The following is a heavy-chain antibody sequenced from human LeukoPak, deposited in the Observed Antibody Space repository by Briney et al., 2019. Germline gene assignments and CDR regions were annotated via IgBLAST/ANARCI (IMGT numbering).Heavy chain of an antibody. Sequence: GRSLRLSCEASGFRFSSFGMHWVRQAPGKGPEWVAVIWYDGNHIHYADSVKGRFTVSRDNLKKTLYLQMNSLRVEDTAVYYCARDADHVEGSYRYDVLDLWGHGTLVTVSS. J-gene: IGHJ3*01. CDR3: ARDADHVEGSYRYDVLDL. CDR2: IWYDGNHI. D-gene: IGHD3-16*02. V-gene: IGHV3-33*01. CDR1: GFRFSSFG.